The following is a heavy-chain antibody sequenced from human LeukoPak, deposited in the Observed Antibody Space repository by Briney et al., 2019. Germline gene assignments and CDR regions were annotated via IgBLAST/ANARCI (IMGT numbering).Heavy chain of an antibody. CDR2: IRADNGDT. Sequence: ASVRVSCKTSGYRFLSHGISWVRQAPGQGLEWLGWIRADNGDTRFAQKFQGRFTMTTDTSTSTAHMELRSLRSDDTAVYYCARDWPTVIADFWGQGTLVAVSS. V-gene: IGHV1-18*04. CDR1: GYRFLSHG. CDR3: ARDWPTVIADF. J-gene: IGHJ1*01. D-gene: IGHD4-11*01.